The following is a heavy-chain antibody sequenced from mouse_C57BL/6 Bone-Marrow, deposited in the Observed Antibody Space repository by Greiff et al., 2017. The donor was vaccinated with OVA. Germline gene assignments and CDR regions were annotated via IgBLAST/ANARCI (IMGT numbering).Heavy chain of an antibody. J-gene: IGHJ3*01. CDR3: ARGGGLRAWFAY. V-gene: IGHV1-76*01. D-gene: IGHD2-4*01. Sequence: QVQLQQSGAELVRPGASVKLSCKASGYTFTDYYINWVKQRPGQGLEWIARIYPGSGNTYYNEKFKGKATLTAEKSSSTAYMQLSSLTSEDSAVYFCARGGGLRAWFAYWGQGTLVTVSA. CDR2: IYPGSGNT. CDR1: GYTFTDYY.